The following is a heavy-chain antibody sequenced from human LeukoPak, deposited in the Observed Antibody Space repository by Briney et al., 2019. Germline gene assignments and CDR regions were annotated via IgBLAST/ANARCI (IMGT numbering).Heavy chain of an antibody. CDR3: ASYCSSTSCHGFQH. Sequence: PSETLSLTCTVSGGSISSYYWSWIRQPPGKGLEWIGYIYYSGSTNYNPSLKSRVTISVDTSKNQFSLKLSSVTAADTAVYYCASYCSSTSCHGFQHWGQDTLVTVSS. CDR1: GGSISSYY. D-gene: IGHD2-2*01. CDR2: IYYSGST. J-gene: IGHJ1*01. V-gene: IGHV4-59*01.